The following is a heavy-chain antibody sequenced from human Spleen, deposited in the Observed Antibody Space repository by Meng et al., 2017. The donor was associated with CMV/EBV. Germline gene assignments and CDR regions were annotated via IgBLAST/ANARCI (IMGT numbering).Heavy chain of an antibody. Sequence: GESLKISCAASGFTFSDHYMSWIRQAPGKGLEWLSYISGTRSTIYEANSVKGRFTVSRDNAKKSLYLQMNSLRAEDTAVYYCAGDLLGYSAYGVRYFDLWGRGTLVTVSS. D-gene: IGHD5-12*01. V-gene: IGHV3-11*01. CDR1: GFTFSDHY. CDR3: AGDLLGYSAYGVRYFDL. J-gene: IGHJ2*01. CDR2: ISGTRSTI.